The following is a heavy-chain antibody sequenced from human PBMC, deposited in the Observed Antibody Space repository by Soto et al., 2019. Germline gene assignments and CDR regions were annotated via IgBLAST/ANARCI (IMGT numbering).Heavy chain of an antibody. V-gene: IGHV3-33*01. Sequence: VRLSCAASGFTFSSYGMHWVRQAPGKGLEWVAVIWYDGSNKYYADSVKGRFTISRDNSKNTLYLQMNSLRAEDTAVYYCARGPPGYSRSWYLLSDYYGMDVRGQGTRVTFSS. CDR1: GFTFSSYG. J-gene: IGHJ6*02. CDR3: ARGPPGYSRSWYLLSDYYGMDV. D-gene: IGHD6-13*01. CDR2: IWYDGSNK.